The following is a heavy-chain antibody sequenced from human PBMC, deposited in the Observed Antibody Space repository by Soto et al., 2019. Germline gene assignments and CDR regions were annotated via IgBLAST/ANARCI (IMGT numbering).Heavy chain of an antibody. CDR2: INPSGGST. Sequence: GASVKVSCKASGYTFTSYYMHWVRQAPGQGLEWMGIINPSGGSTSYAQKFQGRVTMTRDTSTSTAYMELSSLRSEDTAVYYCAREGGNSARVVTVFDYWGQGTLVTVSS. D-gene: IGHD3-3*01. J-gene: IGHJ4*02. CDR1: GYTFTSYY. CDR3: AREGGNSARVVTVFDY. V-gene: IGHV1-46*01.